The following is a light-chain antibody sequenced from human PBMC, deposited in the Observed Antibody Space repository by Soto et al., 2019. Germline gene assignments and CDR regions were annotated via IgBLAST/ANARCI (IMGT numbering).Light chain of an antibody. V-gene: IGKV1-5*01. J-gene: IGKJ1*01. CDR2: DAS. Sequence: DIQLTQSPSTLSASVGDRVTLTCMASQSIGSWLAWYQQKPGKSPKLLIYDASSLKSGVPSRFSGSGSGTEFTLTISSLQPDDFATYYCQQYNSYSETFGQGTKVDIK. CDR3: QQYNSYSET. CDR1: QSIGSW.